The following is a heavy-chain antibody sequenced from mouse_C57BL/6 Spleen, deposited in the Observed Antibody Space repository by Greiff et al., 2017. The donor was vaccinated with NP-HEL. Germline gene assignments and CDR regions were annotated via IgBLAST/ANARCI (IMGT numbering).Heavy chain of an antibody. V-gene: IGHV3-6*01. CDR3: ARGRPIYYDYDGLAY. J-gene: IGHJ3*01. CDR2: ISYDGSN. Sequence: VQLQQSGPGLVKPSQSLSLTCSVTGYSITSGYYWNWIRQFPGNKLEWMGYISYDGSNNYNPSLKNRISITRDTSKNQFFLKLNSVTTEDTATYYCARGRPIYYDYDGLAYWGQGTLVTVSA. CDR1: GYSITSGYY. D-gene: IGHD2-4*01.